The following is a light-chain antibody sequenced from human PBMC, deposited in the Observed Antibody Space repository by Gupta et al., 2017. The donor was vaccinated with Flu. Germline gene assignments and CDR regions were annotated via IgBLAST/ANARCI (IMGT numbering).Light chain of an antibody. J-gene: IGLJ3*02. V-gene: IGLV1-47*01. CDR3: AAWDDSRSGWV. CDR1: SSNIGSNY. Sequence: RVTISCSGSSSNIGSNYVYWYQQLPGTAPKLLIYRNNQRPSGVPDRFSGSKSGTSASLATSGLRSEDEADYYCAAWDDSRSGWVFGGGTKLTVL. CDR2: RNN.